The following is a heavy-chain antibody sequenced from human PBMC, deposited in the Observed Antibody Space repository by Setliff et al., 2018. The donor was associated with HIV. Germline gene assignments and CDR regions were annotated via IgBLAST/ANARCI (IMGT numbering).Heavy chain of an antibody. D-gene: IGHD3-9*01. CDR1: GYGFTCYF. CDR3: AREGITIGYFYYFAVDF. Sequence: ASVKVSCKASGYGFTCYFIHWVRQAPGQGLEWMGGINPKGGETNYAQKFKGRVTMTRNTSISTAYMELGRLRYDDTAVYFCAREGITIGYFYYFAVDFWGQGTTVTVSS. J-gene: IGHJ6*02. CDR2: INPKGGET. V-gene: IGHV1-2*02.